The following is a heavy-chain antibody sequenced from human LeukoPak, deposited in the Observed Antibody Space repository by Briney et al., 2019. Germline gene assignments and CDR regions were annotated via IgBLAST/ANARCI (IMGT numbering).Heavy chain of an antibody. CDR3: AREGYDRGFDP. J-gene: IGHJ5*02. CDR2: INHSGST. D-gene: IGHD1-14*01. CDR1: GGSFSGYY. Sequence: SETLSLTCAVYGGSFSGYYWSWIRQPPGKGLEWIGEINHSGSTNYNPSLKSRVTISVDTSKNQFSLKLSSVTAADTAVYYCAREGYDRGFDPWGQGTLVTVSS. V-gene: IGHV4-34*01.